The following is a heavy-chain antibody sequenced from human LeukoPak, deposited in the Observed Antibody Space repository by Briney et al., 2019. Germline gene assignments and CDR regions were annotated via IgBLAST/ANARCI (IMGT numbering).Heavy chain of an antibody. V-gene: IGHV1-2*02. Sequence: ASVKVSCKASGYTXTGYYMHGVRQAPGQGLDWMAWINPNSGGTDYAQKFQGRVTMTRDTSISTAYMELSRLRSDDTAVYYCARVGSYSSSWYFDYYYGMDVWGQGTTVTVSS. D-gene: IGHD6-13*01. CDR1: GYTXTGYY. CDR2: INPNSGGT. J-gene: IGHJ6*02. CDR3: ARVGSYSSSWYFDYYYGMDV.